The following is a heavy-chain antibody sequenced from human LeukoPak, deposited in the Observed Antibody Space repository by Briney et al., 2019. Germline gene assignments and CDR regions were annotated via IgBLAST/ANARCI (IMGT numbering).Heavy chain of an antibody. CDR1: GFTFSSYA. D-gene: IGHD2-15*01. Sequence: GGSLRLSCAASGFTFSSYAMSWVRQAPGKGLEWVSAISGSGGSTYYADSVKGRFTISRDNSKNTLYLQKNSLRAEDTAVYYCAKVIDVVVVAAESPIDYWGQGTLVTVSS. CDR3: AKVIDVVVVAAESPIDY. V-gene: IGHV3-23*01. J-gene: IGHJ4*02. CDR2: ISGSGGST.